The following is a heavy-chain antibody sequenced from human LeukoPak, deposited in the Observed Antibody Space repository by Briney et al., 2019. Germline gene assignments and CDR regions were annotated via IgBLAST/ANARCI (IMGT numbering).Heavy chain of an antibody. Sequence: GGSLRLSCAASGFSFSSYWMSWVRQAPGKGLEWVANINQDGSEKFYVDSVKGRFTISRDNAKNSVCLQMNSLRAEDTAVYYCAKEDYGDYFDYWGQGTLVTVSS. J-gene: IGHJ4*02. CDR1: GFSFSSYW. CDR2: INQDGSEK. D-gene: IGHD4-17*01. V-gene: IGHV3-7*03. CDR3: AKEDYGDYFDY.